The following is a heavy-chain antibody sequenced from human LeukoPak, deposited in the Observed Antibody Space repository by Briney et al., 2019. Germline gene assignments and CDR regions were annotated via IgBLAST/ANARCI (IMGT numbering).Heavy chain of an antibody. D-gene: IGHD2-2*01. CDR1: GFTFGSYA. V-gene: IGHV3-23*01. CDR2: ISGGGDST. J-gene: IGHJ4*02. CDR3: ATFQIVVVPAAEDFDY. Sequence: PGGSLRLSCAASGFTFGSYAMSWVRQAPGKGLEWVSGISGGGDSTYYADSVKGRFTNSRDNSKNTLYLQMDSLRAEDTAVYYCATFQIVVVPAAEDFDYWGQGTLVTVSS.